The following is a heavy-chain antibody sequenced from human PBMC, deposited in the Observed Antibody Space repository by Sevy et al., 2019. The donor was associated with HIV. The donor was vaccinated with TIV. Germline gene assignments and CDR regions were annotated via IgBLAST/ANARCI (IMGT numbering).Heavy chain of an antibody. Sequence: GGSLRLSCAASGFTFSSYWMSWVRQAPGKGLEWVANIKQDGSEKDYVDSVKGRFTISRDNAKNSLYLQMNSLRAEDTAVYYCARDRGPKRDDAFDIWGQGTMVTVSS. CDR3: ARDRGPKRDDAFDI. CDR2: IKQDGSEK. D-gene: IGHD3-10*01. CDR1: GFTFSSYW. J-gene: IGHJ3*02. V-gene: IGHV3-7*01.